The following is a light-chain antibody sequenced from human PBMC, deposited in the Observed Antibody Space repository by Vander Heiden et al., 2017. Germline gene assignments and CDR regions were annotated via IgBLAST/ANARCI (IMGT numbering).Light chain of an antibody. CDR1: QSIGSY. CDR2: AAS. V-gene: IGKV1-39*01. J-gene: IGKJ1*01. Sequence: DIQLTQSPSSLSASVGDRVTITCRAGQSIGSYVSWYQQKPGKAPKLVIYAASNVQSGVPARFSGSGYGTDFTLSISSLQPEDFATYYCQQSDGTWTFGQGTKVEIK. CDR3: QQSDGTWT.